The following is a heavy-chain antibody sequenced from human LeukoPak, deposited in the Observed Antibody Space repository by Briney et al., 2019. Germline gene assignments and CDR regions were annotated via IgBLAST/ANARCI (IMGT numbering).Heavy chain of an antibody. CDR3: ATTRRYYYDSSGPDAFDI. J-gene: IGHJ3*02. D-gene: IGHD3-22*01. V-gene: IGHV1-2*02. Sequence: ASVKVSCKTSGYSFTAFYIHWVRQAPGQGLEWMGWINHNSGGTNYAQNFQGSITMTRDTSISTAYMELSRLRSDDTAVYYCATTRRYYYDSSGPDAFDIWGQGTMVTVSS. CDR1: GYSFTAFY. CDR2: INHNSGGT.